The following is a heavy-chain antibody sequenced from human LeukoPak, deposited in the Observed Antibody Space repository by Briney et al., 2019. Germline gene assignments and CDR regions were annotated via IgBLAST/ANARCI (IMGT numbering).Heavy chain of an antibody. CDR3: ARHGLAGWIGGRCFTSFHYYGMDV. V-gene: IGHV5-51*01. J-gene: IGHJ6*02. CDR1: GYSFTDYW. D-gene: IGHD2-15*01. CDR2: IFPDDSDT. Sequence: GESLKISCQGSGYSFTDYWIGWVRQMPGEGLEWMGIIFPDDSDTKYSPSFQGQVTISVDKSISTAYLQWSSLKASDSAMYYCARHGLAGWIGGRCFTSFHYYGMDVWGQGTTVTVSS.